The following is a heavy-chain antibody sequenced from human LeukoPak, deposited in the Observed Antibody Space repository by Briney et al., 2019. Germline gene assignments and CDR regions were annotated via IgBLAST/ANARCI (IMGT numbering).Heavy chain of an antibody. Sequence: GESLKISCKGSGYSFTTYWIGWVRQMPGKGLEWMGIIYPGDSDTRYSPSFQGQVTIAVDKSITTAYLQWSSLKASDTAIYYCARGIVGATRISSFEYWAQGTLVSVSS. CDR2: IYPGDSDT. CDR3: ARGIVGATRISSFEY. V-gene: IGHV5-51*01. J-gene: IGHJ4*02. D-gene: IGHD1-26*01. CDR1: GYSFTTYW.